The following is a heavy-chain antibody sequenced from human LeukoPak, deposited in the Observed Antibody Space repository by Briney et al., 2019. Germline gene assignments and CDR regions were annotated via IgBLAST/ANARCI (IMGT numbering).Heavy chain of an antibody. Sequence: RASVKVSCKASGGTFSSYAISWVRQAPGQGLEWMGGIIPIFGTANYAQKFQGRVTITADESTSTAYMELSSLRSEDTAVYYCARGGGQQLVLAWFDPWGQGTLVTVSS. V-gene: IGHV1-69*13. CDR2: IIPIFGTA. J-gene: IGHJ5*02. CDR3: ARGGGQQLVLAWFDP. D-gene: IGHD6-13*01. CDR1: GGTFSSYA.